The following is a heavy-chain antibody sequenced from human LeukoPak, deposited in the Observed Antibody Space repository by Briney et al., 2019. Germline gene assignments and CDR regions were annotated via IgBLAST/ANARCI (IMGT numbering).Heavy chain of an antibody. D-gene: IGHD6-25*01. CDR3: AKDRQRLGQYYFDY. J-gene: IGHJ4*02. CDR1: GFTFSSYS. Sequence: GGSLRLSCAASGFTFSSYSMNWVRQAPGKGLEWVSSISSSSSYIYYADSVKGRFTISRDNAKNSLYLQMNSLRAEDTAVYYCAKDRQRLGQYYFDYWGQGTLVTVSS. V-gene: IGHV3-21*04. CDR2: ISSSSSYI.